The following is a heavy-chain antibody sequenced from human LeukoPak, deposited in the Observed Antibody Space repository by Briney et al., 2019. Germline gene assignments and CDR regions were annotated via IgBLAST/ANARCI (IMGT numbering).Heavy chain of an antibody. V-gene: IGHV1-69*05. J-gene: IGHJ3*02. Sequence: SVTVSCKASVGTFSSYAISWVRQAPGQGLEWMGGIISNFGTANYAQKFQGRVTITTDESTSTDYMEPSSLRSEDTAVYYCARDFWVGYCSGGSCTDNAFDIWGQGTMVTVSS. CDR1: VGTFSSYA. CDR2: IISNFGTA. D-gene: IGHD2-15*01. CDR3: ARDFWVGYCSGGSCTDNAFDI.